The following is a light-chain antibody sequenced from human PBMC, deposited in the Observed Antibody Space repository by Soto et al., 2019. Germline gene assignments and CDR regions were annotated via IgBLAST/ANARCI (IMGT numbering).Light chain of an antibody. Sequence: QSVLTQPPSVSAAPGQKVTISCSGSNSNIGNNDVSWYQQVPGTDPRLLVYDNNKRPSGIPDRFSDSKSDTSATLVITGRQTGDEADYYCGTWDNSLRAGVFGGGTKLTVL. J-gene: IGLJ2*01. CDR1: NSNIGNND. CDR2: DNN. V-gene: IGLV1-51*01. CDR3: GTWDNSLRAGV.